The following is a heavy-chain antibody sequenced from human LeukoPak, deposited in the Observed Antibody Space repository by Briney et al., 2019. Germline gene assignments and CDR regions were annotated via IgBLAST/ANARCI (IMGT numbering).Heavy chain of an antibody. Sequence: GGSLRLSCVASGFTFSNFPMTWVRRAPGKGLEWVSAISDNGVYIFYGDSVKGRFTTSRDNSRTTLYLQMNHLRAEDTALYYCAKNRATSTAFYDHWGQGIQVTVSS. CDR2: ISDNGVYI. CDR1: GFTFSNFP. V-gene: IGHV3-23*01. CDR3: AKNRATSTAFYDH. D-gene: IGHD5-24*01. J-gene: IGHJ4*02.